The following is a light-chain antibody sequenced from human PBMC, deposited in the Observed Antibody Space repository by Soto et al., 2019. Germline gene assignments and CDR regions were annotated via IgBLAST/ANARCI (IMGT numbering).Light chain of an antibody. Sequence: EFFLTHLQATWFLSQGEKPTSSSRASRGFTANLAWYQQKPGQAPRLLIYDASNRATGIPARFSGSGSGTDFTLTISSLEPEDFAVYYCQQRSNWPLTFGGGTKVEIK. CDR2: DAS. V-gene: IGKV3-11*01. CDR1: RGFTAN. CDR3: QQRSNWPLT. J-gene: IGKJ4*01.